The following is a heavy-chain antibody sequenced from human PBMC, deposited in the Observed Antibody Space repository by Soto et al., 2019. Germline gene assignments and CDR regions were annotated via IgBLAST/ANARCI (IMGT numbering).Heavy chain of an antibody. CDR2: ISGSGGST. V-gene: IGHV3-23*01. D-gene: IGHD3-3*01. J-gene: IGHJ6*03. CDR3: AKGAGEPNDSGTMYYDFWSGYYTTPDYYYYMDV. Sequence: GGSLRLSCAASGFTFSSYAMSWVRQAPGKGLEWVSAISGSGGSTYYADSVKGRFTISRDNSKNTLYLQMNSLRAEDTAVYYCAKGAGEPNDSGTMYYDFWSGYYTTPDYYYYMDVWGKGTTVTVSS. CDR1: GFTFSSYA.